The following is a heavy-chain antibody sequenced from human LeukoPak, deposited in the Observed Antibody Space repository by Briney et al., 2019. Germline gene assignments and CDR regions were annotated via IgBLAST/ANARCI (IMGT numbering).Heavy chain of an antibody. CDR1: GYTLTDYY. J-gene: IGHJ4*02. CDR3: ARDIWDTAMVTSDY. V-gene: IGHV1-2*02. CDR2: INPNSGGT. D-gene: IGHD5-18*01. Sequence: GASVKVSCKASGYTLTDYYMHWVRQAPGQGLEWMGWINPNSGGTNYAQKFQGRVTMTRDTSISTAYMELSRLRSDDTAVYYCARDIWDTAMVTSDYWGQGTLVTVSS.